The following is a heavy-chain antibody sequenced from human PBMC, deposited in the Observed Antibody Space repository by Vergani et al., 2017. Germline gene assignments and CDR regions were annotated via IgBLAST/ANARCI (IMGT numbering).Heavy chain of an antibody. J-gene: IGHJ5*02. V-gene: IGHV1-69*04. Sequence: QVQLVQSGAEVKKPGSSVKVSCKASGGTFCSYAISWVRQAPGQGLEWMGRIIPILGIANYAQKFQGRVTITADKSTSTAYMELSSLRSEDTAVYYCARDSRGIAARGGDNWFDPWGQGTLVTVSS. CDR3: ARDSRGIAARGGDNWFDP. CDR2: IIPILGIA. CDR1: GGTFCSYA. D-gene: IGHD6-6*01.